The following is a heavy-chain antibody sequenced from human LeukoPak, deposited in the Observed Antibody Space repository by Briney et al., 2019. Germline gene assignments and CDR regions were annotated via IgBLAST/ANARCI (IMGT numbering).Heavy chain of an antibody. Sequence: SETLSLTCTVSGNSVCSSYWSWIRQAPGKRLEWIGYINYRGSTKYNPSLKSRVTISVDTSKNLFSLRLTSVTAADTAVYYCARDPSITAAGSFDFWGQGTPVTVSS. V-gene: IGHV4-59*02. D-gene: IGHD6-13*01. CDR1: GNSVCSSY. J-gene: IGHJ4*02. CDR2: INYRGST. CDR3: ARDPSITAAGSFDF.